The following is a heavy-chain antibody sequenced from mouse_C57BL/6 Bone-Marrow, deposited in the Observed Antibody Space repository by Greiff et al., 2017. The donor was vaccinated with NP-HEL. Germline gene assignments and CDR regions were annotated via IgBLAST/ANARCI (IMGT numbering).Heavy chain of an antibody. Sequence: VQLKQPGAELVRPGTSVKLSCKASGYTFTSYWMHWVKQRPGQGLEWIGVIDPSDSYTNYNQKFKGKATLTVDTSSSTAYMQLSSLTSEDSAVYYCARAAYYKMGFDYWGQGTTLTVSS. CDR3: ARAAYYKMGFDY. CDR1: GYTFTSYW. D-gene: IGHD2-12*01. CDR2: IDPSDSYT. J-gene: IGHJ2*01. V-gene: IGHV1-59*01.